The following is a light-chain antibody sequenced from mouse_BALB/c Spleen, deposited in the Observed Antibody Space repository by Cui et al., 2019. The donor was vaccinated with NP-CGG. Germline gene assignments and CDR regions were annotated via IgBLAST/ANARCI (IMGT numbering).Light chain of an antibody. Sequence: QAVVTQVSALITSPGETVTLTSRSSTGAVTTSNYANWVQEKPDHLFTGLIGGTNNRTPGVPARFSGSLIGDKAALTITGAQTEDEAIYFCALWYSNHWVFGGGTKLTVL. CDR3: ALWYSNHWV. CDR1: TGAVTTSNY. V-gene: IGLV1*01. J-gene: IGLJ1*01. CDR2: GTN.